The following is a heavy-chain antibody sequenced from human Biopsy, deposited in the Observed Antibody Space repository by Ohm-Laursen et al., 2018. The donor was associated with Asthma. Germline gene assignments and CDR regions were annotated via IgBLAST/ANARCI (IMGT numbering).Heavy chain of an antibody. CDR3: ARTYYDFLTGQVKDVFGV. J-gene: IGHJ3*01. CDR2: VNTGNGDT. V-gene: IGHV1-3*04. Sequence: ASVKVSCNASGYNFISFAIHWMRQAPGQRLEWMGWVNTGNGDTKYSQKFQGRATITRDTSASTAYMELRSLRSEDTATYYCARTYYDFLTGQVKDVFGVWGQGTMVTVSS. D-gene: IGHD3-9*01. CDR1: GYNFISFA.